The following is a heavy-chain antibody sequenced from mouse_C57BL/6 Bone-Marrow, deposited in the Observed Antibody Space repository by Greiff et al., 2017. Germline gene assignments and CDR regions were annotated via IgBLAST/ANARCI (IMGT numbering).Heavy chain of an antibody. CDR3: AIWPRQLRDEAGFAY. CDR2: IYPRSGNT. V-gene: IGHV1-81*01. CDR1: GYTFTSYG. J-gene: IGHJ3*01. D-gene: IGHD3-2*02. Sequence: VQLQQSGAELARPGASVKLSCKASGYTFTSYGISWVKQRTGQGLEWIGEIYPRSGNTYYNEKFKGKATLTADKSSSTAYMELRSLTSEDSAVYFCAIWPRQLRDEAGFAYWGQGTLVTVSA.